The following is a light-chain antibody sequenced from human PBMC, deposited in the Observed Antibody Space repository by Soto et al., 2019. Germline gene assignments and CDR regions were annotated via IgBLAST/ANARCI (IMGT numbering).Light chain of an antibody. CDR1: QSVSSD. CDR2: GVS. CDR3: LEYNNWPRWT. J-gene: IGKJ1*01. Sequence: EIVMTQSPATLSVSPGERATVSCRASQSVSSDLAWYQQQPGQAPRLLIYGVSTRATGIPARFSGSGPGTDFTLTISSLQSEDFAVYYCLEYNNWPRWTFGQGTKVDIK. V-gene: IGKV3-15*01.